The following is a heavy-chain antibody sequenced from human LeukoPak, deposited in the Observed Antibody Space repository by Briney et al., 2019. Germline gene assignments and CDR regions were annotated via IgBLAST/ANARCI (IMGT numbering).Heavy chain of an antibody. CDR2: ISWNSGSI. J-gene: IGHJ4*02. V-gene: IGHV3-9*01. CDR3: AKAAWYYDSSGCLDFDY. Sequence: GGSLRLSCAASGFTFDDYAMHWVRQAPGKGLEWVSGISWNSGSIGYADSVKGRFTISRDNAKNSLYLQMNSLRAEDTALYYCAKAAWYYDSSGCLDFDYWGQGTLVTVSS. CDR1: GFTFDDYA. D-gene: IGHD3-22*01.